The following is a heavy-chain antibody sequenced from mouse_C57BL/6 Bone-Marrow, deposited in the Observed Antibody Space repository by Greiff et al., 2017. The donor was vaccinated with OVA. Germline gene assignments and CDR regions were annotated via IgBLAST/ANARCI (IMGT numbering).Heavy chain of an antibody. CDR2: SRNKANDYTT. CDR3: ARTAQASYYYAMDY. J-gene: IGHJ4*01. CDR1: GFTFSDFY. D-gene: IGHD3-2*02. Sequence: EVMLVESGGGLVQSGRSLRLSCATSGFTFSDFYMEWVRQAPGKGLEWIAASRNKANDYTTEYSASVKGRFIVSRDTSQSILYLQMNALRAEDTAIYYCARTAQASYYYAMDYWGQGTSVTVSS. V-gene: IGHV7-1*01.